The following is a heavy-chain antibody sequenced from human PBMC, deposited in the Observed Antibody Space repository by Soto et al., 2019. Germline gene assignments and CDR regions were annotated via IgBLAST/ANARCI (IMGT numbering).Heavy chain of an antibody. CDR1: GFTFSSYA. V-gene: IGHV3-23*01. D-gene: IGHD6-13*01. CDR3: AKGVAADNRDY. J-gene: IGHJ4*02. Sequence: EVPLLESGGGLVQPGGSLRLSCAASGFTFSSYAMSWFRQAPGKGVEWYSAISGSGGSTYYADSVKGRFTISRDNSKNTLYLQMNSLRAEDTAVCYGAKGVAADNRDYWGQGTLVTVSS. CDR2: ISGSGGST.